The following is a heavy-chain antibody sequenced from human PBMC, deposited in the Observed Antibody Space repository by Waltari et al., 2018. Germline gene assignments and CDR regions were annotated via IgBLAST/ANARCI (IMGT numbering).Heavy chain of an antibody. CDR1: GYSISSGYS. D-gene: IGHD3-3*01. CDR3: ARDRSGYFMD. Sequence: QVQLQESGPGLVKPSETLSLTCAVSGYSISSGYSWGWIRQPPGRGLECIGNIYNTGGTNYNPSRKGRVTISVDTSKNQFSLKLSSVTAADTAVYYCARDRSGYFMDWGQGSLVTVSS. CDR2: IYNTGGT. J-gene: IGHJ4*02. V-gene: IGHV4-38-2*01.